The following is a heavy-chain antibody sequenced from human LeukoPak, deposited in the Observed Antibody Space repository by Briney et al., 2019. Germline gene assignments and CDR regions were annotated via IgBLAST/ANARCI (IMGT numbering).Heavy chain of an antibody. CDR3: ARLTYGDYIGTGD. CDR1: GGSISSSSYY. D-gene: IGHD4-17*01. J-gene: IGHJ4*02. Sequence: SETLSLTCTVSGGSISSSSYYWGWLRQPPGKGLEWIGSIYYSGSTYYNPSLKSRVTISVDTSKNQFSLKLSSVTAADTAVYYCARLTYGDYIGTGDWGQGTLVTVSS. V-gene: IGHV4-39*07. CDR2: IYYSGST.